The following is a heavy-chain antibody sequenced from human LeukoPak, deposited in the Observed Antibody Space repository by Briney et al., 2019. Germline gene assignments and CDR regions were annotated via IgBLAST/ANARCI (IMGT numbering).Heavy chain of an antibody. CDR2: ISYDGSNK. D-gene: IGHD2-15*01. Sequence: GGSLRLSCTASGFTFSSYAMHWVRQAPGKGLEWVAVISYDGSNKYYADSVKGRFTISRDNSKNTLYLQMNSLRAEDTAVYYCAGEPGYCSGGSCSGWGQGTLVTVSS. V-gene: IGHV3-30-3*01. CDR3: AGEPGYCSGGSCSG. J-gene: IGHJ4*02. CDR1: GFTFSSYA.